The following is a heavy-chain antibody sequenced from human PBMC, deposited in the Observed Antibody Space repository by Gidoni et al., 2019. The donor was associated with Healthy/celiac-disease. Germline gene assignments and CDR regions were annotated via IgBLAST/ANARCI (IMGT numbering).Heavy chain of an antibody. J-gene: IGHJ4*02. Sequence: PGVSVKVSCKASGYTFTSYGISWVRQAPGQGLEWMGWISAYNGNTNYAQKLQGRVTMTTDTSTSTAYMELRSLRSDDTAVYYCARVGSGGDGKYYFDYWGQGTLVTVSS. D-gene: IGHD2-21*02. CDR3: ARVGSGGDGKYYFDY. CDR2: ISAYNGNT. CDR1: GYTFTSYG. V-gene: IGHV1-18*04.